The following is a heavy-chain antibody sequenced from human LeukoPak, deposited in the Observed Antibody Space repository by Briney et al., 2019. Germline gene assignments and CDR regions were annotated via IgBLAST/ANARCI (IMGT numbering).Heavy chain of an antibody. CDR2: IIPIFGTA. J-gene: IGHJ3*02. D-gene: IGHD1-26*01. Sequence: ASVKVSCKASGGTFSSYAISWVRQAPGQGREWMGRIIPIFGTANYAQKFQGRVTITTDESTSTAYMELSSLRSEDTAVYYRATSGSLRNAFDIWGQGTTVTVST. V-gene: IGHV1-69*05. CDR1: GGTFSSYA. CDR3: ATSGSLRNAFDI.